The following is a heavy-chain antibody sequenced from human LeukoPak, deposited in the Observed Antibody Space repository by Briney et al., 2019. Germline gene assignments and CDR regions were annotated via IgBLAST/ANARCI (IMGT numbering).Heavy chain of an antibody. V-gene: IGHV1-69*06. J-gene: IGHJ4*02. CDR2: IIPIFGTA. Sequence: ASVKVSCTASGGTFSSYAISWVRQAPGQGLEWMGGIIPIFGTANYAQKFQGRVTITADKSTSTAYMELSSLRSDDTAVYYCARVTGYRIEDYFDYWGQGTLVTVSS. CDR3: ARVTGYRIEDYFDY. CDR1: GGTFSSYA. D-gene: IGHD6-13*01.